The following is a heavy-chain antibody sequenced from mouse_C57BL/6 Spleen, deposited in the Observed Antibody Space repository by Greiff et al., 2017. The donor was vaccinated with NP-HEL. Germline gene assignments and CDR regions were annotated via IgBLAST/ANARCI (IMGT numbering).Heavy chain of an antibody. V-gene: IGHV1-55*01. CDR2: IYPGSGST. CDR3: ARRGLYDYDGYWYFDV. D-gene: IGHD2-4*01. Sequence: VQLQQPGAELVKPGASVKMSCKASGYTFTSYWLTWVKQRPGQGLEWIGDIYPGSGSTTYNEKFKSTATLTVDTSSSTAYMQLSSLTSEDSAVYYCARRGLYDYDGYWYFDVWGTGTTVTVSS. CDR1: GYTFTSYW. J-gene: IGHJ1*03.